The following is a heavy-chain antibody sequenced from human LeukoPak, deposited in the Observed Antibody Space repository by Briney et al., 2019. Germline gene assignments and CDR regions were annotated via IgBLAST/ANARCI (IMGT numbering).Heavy chain of an antibody. CDR2: ISAYNGNT. D-gene: IGHD1/OR15-1a*01. Sequence: RASVKVSCKTSGYTFTYYGVSWVQQAPGQGLEWMGWISAYNGNTNYAQKLQGRVTMTTDTSTSTVYMELWSLRSDDTAVYYCARGPRGAAGTYYYYYGMDVWGQGTTVTVSS. CDR1: GYTFTYYG. V-gene: IGHV1-18*01. CDR3: ARGPRGAAGTYYYYYGMDV. J-gene: IGHJ6*02.